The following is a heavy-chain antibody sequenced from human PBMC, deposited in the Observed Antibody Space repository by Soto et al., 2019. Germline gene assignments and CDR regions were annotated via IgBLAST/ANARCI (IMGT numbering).Heavy chain of an antibody. Sequence: SETLSLTCTVSGGSISSYYWCWIRHPPGKGLEWIGYIYYSGSTNYNPSLKSRVTISVDTSKNQFSLKLSSVTASDTAVYLCERQSESYYSTIFDFWGQGTLVTVSS. V-gene: IGHV4-59*08. J-gene: IGHJ4*01. D-gene: IGHD1-26*01. CDR3: ERQSESYYSTIFDF. CDR2: IYYSGST. CDR1: GGSISSYY.